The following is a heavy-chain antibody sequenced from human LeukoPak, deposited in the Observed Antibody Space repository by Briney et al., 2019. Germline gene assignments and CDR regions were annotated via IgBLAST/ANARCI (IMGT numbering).Heavy chain of an antibody. Sequence: ASVKVSCKASGYTCTSYDVNWERQATGQGLEWMGWMNPNSGNTGLAQKFQGRVTLTRDTSLSTAYMELSNLRSDDTAVYYCARDEVVAAPNYFGMVVWGQGTTVSVSS. CDR1: GYTCTSYD. V-gene: IGHV1-8*01. D-gene: IGHD2-15*01. J-gene: IGHJ6*02. CDR2: MNPNSGNT. CDR3: ARDEVVAAPNYFGMVV.